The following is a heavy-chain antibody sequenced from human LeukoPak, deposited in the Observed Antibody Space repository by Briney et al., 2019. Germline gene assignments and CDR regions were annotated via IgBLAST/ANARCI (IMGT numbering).Heavy chain of an antibody. CDR3: ASDVTATVTTNWFDP. J-gene: IGHJ5*02. CDR1: GGAFSSYG. CDR2: VIPILGIA. V-gene: IGHV1-69*04. D-gene: IGHD4-17*01. Sequence: SVKVSCKASGGAFSSYGISWVRLGPGQGLEWMGRVIPILGIANYAQKFQGRVTITADKSTSTPYMELSSPRSEDTAAYYCASDVTATVTTNWFDPWGQRTLVTVSS.